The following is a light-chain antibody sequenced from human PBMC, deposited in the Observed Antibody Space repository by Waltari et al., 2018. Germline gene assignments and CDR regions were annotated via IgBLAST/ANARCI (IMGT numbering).Light chain of an antibody. CDR3: CSYVDTYTYV. Sequence: ALTQRRSVSGHPGQSATISCTGTSRDVGCSPFVSWFQQLPGSAPKLLIDDVSERPPGVPDRFSGSKSANTASLTISGLQAEDEADYYCCSYVDTYTYVFGPGTRVIVL. V-gene: IGLV2-11*01. J-gene: IGLJ1*01. CDR1: SRDVGCSPF. CDR2: DVS.